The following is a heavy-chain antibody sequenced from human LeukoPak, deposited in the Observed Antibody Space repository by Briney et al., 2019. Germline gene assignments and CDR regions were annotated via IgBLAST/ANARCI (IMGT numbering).Heavy chain of an antibody. Sequence: GGSLRLSCSASGFIVSSNFMSWVRQAPGKGLEWVSVIYSGGTTYYADSVQGRFTISRDNPKNTLYLQMNSLRADDTAVYYCASSYLGILTGYSYWGQGTLVTVSS. J-gene: IGHJ4*02. V-gene: IGHV3-66*02. CDR3: ASSYLGILTGYSY. CDR1: GFIVSSNF. CDR2: IYSGGTT. D-gene: IGHD3-9*01.